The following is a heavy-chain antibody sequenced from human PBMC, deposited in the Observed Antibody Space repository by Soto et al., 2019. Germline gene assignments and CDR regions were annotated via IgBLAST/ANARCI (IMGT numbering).Heavy chain of an antibody. J-gene: IGHJ4*02. CDR2: INHRGGS. V-gene: IGHV4-34*01. Sequence: PSETLSLTCAVYGASFSDYYWNWIRQSPGKGLEWVGQINHRGGSNYNPSLKSRVTISIDTSQNQFSLRLTSVTDADKAVYYCETGGLRGLYLFDHWGQGILVTVSS. CDR3: ETGGLRGLYLFDH. D-gene: IGHD3-10*01. CDR1: GASFSDYY.